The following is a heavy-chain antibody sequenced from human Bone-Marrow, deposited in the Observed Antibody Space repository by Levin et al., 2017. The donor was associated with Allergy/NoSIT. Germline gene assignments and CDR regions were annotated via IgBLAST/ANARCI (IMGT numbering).Heavy chain of an antibody. CDR3: ARHCGYDEGCCSGGSCYSVAFDI. V-gene: IGHV5-10-1*01. Sequence: AGGSLRLSCKGSGYSFTSYWISWVRQMPGKGLEWMGRIDPSDSYTNYRPSFQGHATISAAKSISTAYLQWSSLKASDTAMYYCARHCGYDEGCCSGGSCYSVAFDIWGQGTMVTVSS. CDR2: IDPSDSYT. J-gene: IGHJ3*02. CDR1: GYSFTSYW. D-gene: IGHD2-15*01.